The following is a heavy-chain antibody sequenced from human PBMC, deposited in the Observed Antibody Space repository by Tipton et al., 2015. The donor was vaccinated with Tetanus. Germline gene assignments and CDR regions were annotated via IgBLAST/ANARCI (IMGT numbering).Heavy chain of an antibody. CDR2: TYYSGST. D-gene: IGHD3-3*01. V-gene: IGHV4-61*08. J-gene: IGHJ2*01. CDR1: GGSISSDGAY. Sequence: TLSLTCTVSGGSISSDGAYWSWIRQPPGKGLEWIGYTYYSGSTGYNPSLKSRVTISIGSSKNQFSLKLSSVTAADTAVYYCARDPAVLRFLEWLPDWYFALWGRGTLVTVSS. CDR3: ARDPAVLRFLEWLPDWYFAL.